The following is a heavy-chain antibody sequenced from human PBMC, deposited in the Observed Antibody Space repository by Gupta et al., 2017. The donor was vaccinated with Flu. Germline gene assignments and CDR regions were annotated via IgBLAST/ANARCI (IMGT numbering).Heavy chain of an antibody. Sequence: QVQLQQWGAGLLTPSETLSLTCAVYGGSFSGYYWSWIRQPPGKGLEWIGEINHSGSTNYNPSLKSRVTISVETSKNQFSLKLSSVTAADTAVYYCASQDCSSTSCYPYYYGMDVWGQGTTVTVSS. CDR2: INHSGST. V-gene: IGHV4-34*01. CDR1: GGSFSGYY. CDR3: ASQDCSSTSCYPYYYGMDV. J-gene: IGHJ6*02. D-gene: IGHD2-2*01.